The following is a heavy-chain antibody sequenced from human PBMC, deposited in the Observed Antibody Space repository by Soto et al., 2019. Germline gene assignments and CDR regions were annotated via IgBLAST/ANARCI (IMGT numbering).Heavy chain of an antibody. CDR2: LSGSGSST. V-gene: IGHV3-23*01. Sequence: PGRPLRLSCEASGFTFSRYAMIRVRQAPGKGLEWVAALSGSGSSTYYADSVKGRFTISRDNSKNTLYLQMNSLRAEDTAVYYCARDRVIFKSIQLWLRAYYYGMDVWGQGTTVTVSS. D-gene: IGHD5-18*01. CDR1: GFTFSRYA. J-gene: IGHJ6*02. CDR3: ARDRVIFKSIQLWLRAYYYGMDV.